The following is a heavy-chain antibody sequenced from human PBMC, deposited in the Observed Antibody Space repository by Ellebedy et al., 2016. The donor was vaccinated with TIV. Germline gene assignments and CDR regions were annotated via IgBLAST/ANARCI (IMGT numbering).Heavy chain of an antibody. V-gene: IGHV3-33*01. CDR3: ARGGYCPSTNCRTRFEI. Sequence: GESLKISCAASGFTFSSHGMHWVRQAPGKGLEWVAVIWYDGSNKYYADSVKGRFTISRDNSKNTLYLQMSSLRVEDTAVYFCARGGYCPSTNCRTRFEIWGLGTMVTVSS. CDR1: GFTFSSHG. CDR2: IWYDGSNK. D-gene: IGHD2-2*01. J-gene: IGHJ3*02.